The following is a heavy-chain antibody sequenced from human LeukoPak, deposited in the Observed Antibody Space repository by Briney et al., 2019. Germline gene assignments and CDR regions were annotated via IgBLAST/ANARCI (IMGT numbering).Heavy chain of an antibody. D-gene: IGHD3-9*01. CDR2: IYSGGST. Sequence: GGSLRLSCAASGFTVSSNYMSWVRQAPGKGLEWVSVIYSGGSTYYADSVKGRFTISRDNSKNTLYLQMNSLRAEDTAVYYCAKDGALRYFDWLPNYYYYYMDVWGKGTTVTISS. CDR3: AKDGALRYFDWLPNYYYYYMDV. V-gene: IGHV3-53*01. J-gene: IGHJ6*03. CDR1: GFTVSSNY.